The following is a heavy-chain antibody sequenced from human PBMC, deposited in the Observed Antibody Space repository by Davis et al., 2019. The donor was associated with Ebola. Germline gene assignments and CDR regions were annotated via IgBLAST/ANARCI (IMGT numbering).Heavy chain of an antibody. J-gene: IGHJ6*02. V-gene: IGHV3-11*01. CDR3: ARDGACSGGSCNSHGMDV. Sequence: GESLKISCAASGFTFSDYYMSWIRQAPGKGLEWVSYISSSGSTLYYADSVKGRFTISRDNAKNSLYLQMNSLRAEDTAVYYCARDGACSGGSCNSHGMDVWGQGTTVTVYS. CDR1: GFTFSDYY. D-gene: IGHD2-15*01. CDR2: ISSSGSTL.